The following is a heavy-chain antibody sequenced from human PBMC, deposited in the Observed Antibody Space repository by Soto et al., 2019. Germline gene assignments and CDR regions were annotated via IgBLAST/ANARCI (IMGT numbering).Heavy chain of an antibody. D-gene: IGHD2-15*01. CDR2: IYYSGNT. CDR3: AREGRGCSGGNCYSVLDY. Sequence: TLSLTCTVSGGSISSGNFYWSWIRHHPGKGLEWIGYIYYSGNTYYNPSLKSRLSISVDTSKNQFSLKLSSVTAADTAVYYCAREGRGCSGGNCYSVLDYWGQGTLVTVSA. CDR1: GGSISSGNFY. J-gene: IGHJ4*02. V-gene: IGHV4-31*03.